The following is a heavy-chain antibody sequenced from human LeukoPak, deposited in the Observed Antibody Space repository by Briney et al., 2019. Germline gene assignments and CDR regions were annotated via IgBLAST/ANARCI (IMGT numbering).Heavy chain of an antibody. V-gene: IGHV3-15*01. J-gene: IGHJ4*02. Sequence: GGSLRLSCAASGFTFSNAWMSWVRQAPGKGLEWVGRIKSKTDGGTTDYAAPVKGRFTISRDDSKNTLYLQMNSLKTEDTAVYYCTTESDFWSGYPRYWGQGTLVTVSS. D-gene: IGHD3-3*01. CDR2: IKSKTDGGTT. CDR3: TTESDFWSGYPRY. CDR1: GFTFSNAW.